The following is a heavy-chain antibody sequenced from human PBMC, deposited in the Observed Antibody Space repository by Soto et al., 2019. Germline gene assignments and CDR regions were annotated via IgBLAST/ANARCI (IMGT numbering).Heavy chain of an antibody. CDR3: ARYTATWYLDY. D-gene: IGHD2-2*02. V-gene: IGHV6-1*01. J-gene: IGHJ4*02. CDR2: TYYRSKWYA. CDR1: GESVSSLNAA. Sequence: SQTFSLTCAISGESVSSLNAAWNWSRQSPSRGLEWLGRTYYRSKWYADYGVSVRGRITINPDASKNQFSLQLNSVTPEDTAVYYCARYTATWYLDYWGQGTPVTVSS.